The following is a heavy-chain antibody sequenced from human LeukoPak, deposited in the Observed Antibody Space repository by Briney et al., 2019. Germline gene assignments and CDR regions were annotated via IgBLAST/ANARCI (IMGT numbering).Heavy chain of an antibody. CDR1: GFTFSSYW. V-gene: IGHV3-7*03. J-gene: IGHJ4*02. D-gene: IGHD3-9*01. CDR3: AKWGDYDILTGYYDSDY. Sequence: GGSLRLSCVASGFTFSSYWMTWVRQPPGKGLTWVANINLDGGAKYYLDSVKDRFTISRDISKNTLYLQMKSLRAEGTAVYYCAKWGDYDILTGYYDSDYWGQGTLVTVSS. CDR2: INLDGGAK.